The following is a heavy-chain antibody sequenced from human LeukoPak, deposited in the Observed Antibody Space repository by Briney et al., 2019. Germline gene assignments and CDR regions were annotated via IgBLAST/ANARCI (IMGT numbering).Heavy chain of an antibody. CDR2: IYSDGSST. V-gene: IGHV3-74*01. J-gene: IGHJ4*02. CDR3: ARELGY. Sequence: GGSLRLSCTASGFTFSSLAMTWVRQAPGKGLVWVSHIYSDGSSTNYADSVKGRFTISRDNAKNTLYLQMNSLTDEDTAMYYCARELGYWGQGTLVTVSS. CDR1: GFTFSSLA.